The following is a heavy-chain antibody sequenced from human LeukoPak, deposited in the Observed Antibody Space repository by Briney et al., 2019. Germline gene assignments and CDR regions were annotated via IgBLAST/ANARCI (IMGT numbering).Heavy chain of an antibody. J-gene: IGHJ3*02. CDR3: ARDLRGYHEAFDI. Sequence: SETLSLTCSVSGGSISGYYGSWIRQPPGKGLEWIGYIYYSGSTNYNPSLNSRVTISVDTSKNQFSLKLSSVTAADTAVYYCARDLRGYHEAFDIWGQGTMVTVSS. CDR1: GGSISGYY. CDR2: IYYSGST. D-gene: IGHD5-18*01. V-gene: IGHV4-59*01.